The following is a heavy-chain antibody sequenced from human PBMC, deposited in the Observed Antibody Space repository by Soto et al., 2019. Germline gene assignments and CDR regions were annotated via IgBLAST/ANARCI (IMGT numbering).Heavy chain of an antibody. Sequence: ASVKVSCKASGYTFTSYAMHWVRQAPGQRLEWMGWINAGNGNTKYSQKFQGRVTITRDTSASTAYMELSSLRSEDTAVYYCASSPDYDILTGYLGAFDIWGQGTMVTVSS. CDR3: ASSPDYDILTGYLGAFDI. V-gene: IGHV1-3*01. CDR2: INAGNGNT. CDR1: GYTFTSYA. J-gene: IGHJ3*02. D-gene: IGHD3-9*01.